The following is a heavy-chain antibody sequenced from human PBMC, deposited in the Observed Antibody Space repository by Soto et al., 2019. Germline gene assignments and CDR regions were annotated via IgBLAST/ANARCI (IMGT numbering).Heavy chain of an antibody. CDR2: IYSGGST. Sequence: GGSLRLSCAASGFTVSSNYMSWVRQAPGKGLEWVSVIYSGGSTYYADSVKGRFTISRDNSKNTLYLQMNSLRAEDTAVYYCARDPYDFWSDDAFDIWGQGTMVTVSS. V-gene: IGHV3-66*01. D-gene: IGHD3-3*01. CDR3: ARDPYDFWSDDAFDI. CDR1: GFTVSSNY. J-gene: IGHJ3*02.